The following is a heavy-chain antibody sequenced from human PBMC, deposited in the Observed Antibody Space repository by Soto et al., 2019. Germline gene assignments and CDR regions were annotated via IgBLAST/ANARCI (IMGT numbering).Heavy chain of an antibody. V-gene: IGHV1-18*01. CDR2: ISTYNGNT. D-gene: IGHD2-2*01. J-gene: IGHJ4*02. CDR3: ARDTSNCFDF. Sequence: ASVKVSCKASGYTFNTYYISWLRQAPGQGLEWIGWISTYNGNTNYVPKFQGRITMTTDTSTSTAYMELRSLRSDDTALYFCARDTSNCFDFWGQGXPVTVYS. CDR1: GYTFNTYY.